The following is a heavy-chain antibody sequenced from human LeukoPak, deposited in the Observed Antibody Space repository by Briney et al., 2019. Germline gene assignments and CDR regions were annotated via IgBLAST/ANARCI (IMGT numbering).Heavy chain of an antibody. CDR1: GGSLSSYY. CDR3: ARQFEF. Sequence: SETLSLTCTVFGGSLSSYYRVWVRQPPAKGLEWFGLIYSSGSIKYNPSLKSRLSISLDTSKNQISLKLTSVTAADTAIDYCARQFEFWGQGTLVTVSS. CDR2: IYSSGSI. J-gene: IGHJ4*02. V-gene: IGHV4-59*08.